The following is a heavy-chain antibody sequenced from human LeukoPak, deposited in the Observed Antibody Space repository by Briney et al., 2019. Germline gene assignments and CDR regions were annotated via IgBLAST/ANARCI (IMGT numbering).Heavy chain of an antibody. CDR2: IIPIFGTA. CDR3: ARAPYYYDSGIYYYYMDV. D-gene: IGHD3-10*01. Sequence: ASVKVSCKATGGTFSSYAISWVRQAPGQGLEWMGGIIPIFGTANYAQKFQGRVTITTDESTSTAYMELSSLRSEDTAVYYCARAPYYYDSGIYYYYMDVWGKGTTVTVSS. CDR1: GGTFSSYA. J-gene: IGHJ6*03. V-gene: IGHV1-69*05.